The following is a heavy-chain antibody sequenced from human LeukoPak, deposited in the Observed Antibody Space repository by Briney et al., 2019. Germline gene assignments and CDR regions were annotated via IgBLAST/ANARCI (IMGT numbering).Heavy chain of an antibody. Sequence: SVKVSCKASGGTFSSYAISWVRQAPGQGLEWMGGIIPIFGTANYAQKFQGRVTITADESTSTAYMELSSLRSEDTAVYYCARGWRGRYNYYYYYMDVWGKGTTVTVSS. CDR3: ARGWRGRYNYYYYYMDV. CDR2: IIPIFGTA. CDR1: GGTFSSYA. D-gene: IGHD1-14*01. J-gene: IGHJ6*03. V-gene: IGHV1-69*01.